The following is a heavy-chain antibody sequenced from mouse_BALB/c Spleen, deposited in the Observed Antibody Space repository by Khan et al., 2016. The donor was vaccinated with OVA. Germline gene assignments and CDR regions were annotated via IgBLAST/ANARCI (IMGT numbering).Heavy chain of an antibody. J-gene: IGHJ4*01. V-gene: IGHV1-39*01. CDR1: GYSFTGYN. CDR2: IDPYYGTT. D-gene: IGHD1-1*01. Sequence: EVQLQESGPELEKPGTSVKISCKASGYSFTGYNMNWVKQSNGKNLEWIGNIDPYYGTTSYNQKFKGKSTLTVDTSSSTAYMQLKSLTSDDSEIYYCARLHGYYYPMDFWGQGTSVTVSS. CDR3: ARLHGYYYPMDF.